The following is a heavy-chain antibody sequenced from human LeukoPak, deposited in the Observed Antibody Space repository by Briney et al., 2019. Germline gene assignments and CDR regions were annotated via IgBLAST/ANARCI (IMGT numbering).Heavy chain of an antibody. CDR2: INPNSDGT. V-gene: IGHV1-2*02. D-gene: IGHD3-3*01. J-gene: IGHJ4*02. Sequence: ASVKVSCKASGYTFTGYYMHWVRQAPGQGLEWMGWINPNSDGTNYAQKFQGRVTMTRDTSISTAYMELNSLRSDDTAVYYCARPFWSGYPPFDYWGQGTLVTVSS. CDR3: ARPFWSGYPPFDY. CDR1: GYTFTGYY.